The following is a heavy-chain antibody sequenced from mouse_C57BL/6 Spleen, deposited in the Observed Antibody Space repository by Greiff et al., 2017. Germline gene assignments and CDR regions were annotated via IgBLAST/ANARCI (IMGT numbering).Heavy chain of an antibody. J-gene: IGHJ3*01. CDR1: GYTFTSYW. CDR3: ARSSYYYGSSSWFAY. D-gene: IGHD1-1*01. CDR2: IYPGSGST. V-gene: IGHV1-55*01. Sequence: VKLQQPGAELVKPGASVKMSCKASGYTFTSYWITWVKQRPGQGLEWIGDIYPGSGSTNYNEKFKSKATLTVDTSSSTAYMQLSSLTSEDSAVYYCARSSYYYGSSSWFAYWGQGTLVTVSA.